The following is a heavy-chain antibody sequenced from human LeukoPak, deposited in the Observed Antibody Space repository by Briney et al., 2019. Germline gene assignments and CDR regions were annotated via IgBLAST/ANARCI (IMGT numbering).Heavy chain of an antibody. Sequence: GESLKISCKAPGYSFSNYWIGWVRQMPGKGLEWMGIIYSGDSDTRYSPSFQGQVTISADKSINTAYLQWSSLKASDTGMYYCARRGERATIDFWGQGTLVTVSS. CDR2: IYSGDSDT. J-gene: IGHJ4*02. CDR1: GYSFSNYW. CDR3: ARRGERATIDF. D-gene: IGHD1/OR15-1a*01. V-gene: IGHV5-51*01.